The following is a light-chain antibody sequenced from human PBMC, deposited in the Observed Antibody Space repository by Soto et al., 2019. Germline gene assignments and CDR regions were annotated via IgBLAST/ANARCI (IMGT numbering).Light chain of an antibody. J-gene: IGKJ4*01. Sequence: DIQMTQSPSSLSASVGDRVTITCRASQIISSYLNWYQQKPGKAPKLLIYAASSLQSGVPSRFSGSGSGTDFTLTISSLQPEDFANYYCQQSYSTLALTFGGGTKVDIK. CDR3: QQSYSTLALT. CDR2: AAS. CDR1: QIISSY. V-gene: IGKV1-39*01.